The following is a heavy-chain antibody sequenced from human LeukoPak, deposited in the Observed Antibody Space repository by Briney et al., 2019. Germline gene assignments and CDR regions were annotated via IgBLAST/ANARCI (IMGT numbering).Heavy chain of an antibody. Sequence: ASVKVSCKASGYTLTGYYMHWVRQAPGQGLEWMGWINPNSGGTNYAQKFQGRVTMTRDTSISTAYMELSRLRSDDTAVYYCAREERNYYDSSGYLDYWGQGTLVTVSS. J-gene: IGHJ4*02. CDR1: GYTLTGYY. V-gene: IGHV1-2*02. CDR3: AREERNYYDSSGYLDY. D-gene: IGHD3-22*01. CDR2: INPNSGGT.